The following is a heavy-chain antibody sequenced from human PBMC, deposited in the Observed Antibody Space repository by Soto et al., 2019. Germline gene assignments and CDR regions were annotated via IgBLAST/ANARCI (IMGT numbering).Heavy chain of an antibody. D-gene: IGHD5-18*01. CDR3: ARHNSYANFDP. V-gene: IGHV4-39*01. CDR2: IYYSGST. J-gene: IGHJ5*02. Sequence: PSETLSLTCTGSGDSISSSGYYWAWIRQPPGKGLEWIVSIYYSGSTYYNPSLKSRVTMSIDTSKNQFSLKLSSVTAADTAVYYCARHNSYANFDPWGQGTLVTVSS. CDR1: GDSISSSGYY.